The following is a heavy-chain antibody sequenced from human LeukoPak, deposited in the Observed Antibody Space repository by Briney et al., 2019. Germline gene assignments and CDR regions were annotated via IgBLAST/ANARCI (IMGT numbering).Heavy chain of an antibody. V-gene: IGHV4-59*01. J-gene: IGHJ5*02. D-gene: IGHD3-3*01. Sequence: SETLSLTCTVSGGSISSYYWSWIRQPPGKGLEWIGYIYYSGSTNYNPSLKSRVTISVDTSKNQFSLKLSSVTAADTAVYYCARVKSKVYDFWSGYLFDPWGQGTLVTVAS. CDR2: IYYSGST. CDR1: GGSISSYY. CDR3: ARVKSKVYDFWSGYLFDP.